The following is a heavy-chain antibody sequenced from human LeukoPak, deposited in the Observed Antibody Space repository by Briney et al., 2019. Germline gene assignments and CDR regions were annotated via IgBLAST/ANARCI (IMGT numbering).Heavy chain of an antibody. Sequence: GGSLRLSCAASGFTFSSYGMSWVRQAPGKGLEWVSAISGSGGSTYYADSVKGRFTISRDNSKNTLYLQMNSLRAEDTAVYYCASSVDSSGYYYDVDYWGQGTLVTVSS. CDR1: GFTFSSYG. D-gene: IGHD3-22*01. CDR2: ISGSGGST. CDR3: ASSVDSSGYYYDVDY. J-gene: IGHJ4*02. V-gene: IGHV3-23*01.